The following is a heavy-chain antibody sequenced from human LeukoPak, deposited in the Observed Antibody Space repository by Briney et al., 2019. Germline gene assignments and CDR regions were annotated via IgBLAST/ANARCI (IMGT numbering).Heavy chain of an antibody. V-gene: IGHV1-8*01. CDR2: MNPNSGNT. D-gene: IGHD3-3*01. CDR3: ASWGAYYDFWSGYFRFDP. Sequence: GASVKVSCKASGYTFTSYDINWVRQAAGQGLEWMGWMNPNSGNTDYAQKFQGRVTMTRNTSISTAYMELSSLRSEDTAVYYCASWGAYYDFWSGYFRFDPWGQGTLVTVSS. CDR1: GYTFTSYD. J-gene: IGHJ5*02.